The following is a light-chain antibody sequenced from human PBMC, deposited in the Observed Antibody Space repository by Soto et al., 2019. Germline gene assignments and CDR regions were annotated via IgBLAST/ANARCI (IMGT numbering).Light chain of an antibody. CDR1: SSDVGGYNY. J-gene: IGLJ2*01. V-gene: IGLV2-14*01. Sequence: ALTQPASVSGSPGQSITISCTGTSSDVGGYNYVSWYQQHPRKAPKLMIYEVSDRPSGVSDRFSGSKSGNTASLTISGLQAEDEADYHCCSYAGSRTFTFGGGTQLTVL. CDR2: EVS. CDR3: CSYAGSRTFT.